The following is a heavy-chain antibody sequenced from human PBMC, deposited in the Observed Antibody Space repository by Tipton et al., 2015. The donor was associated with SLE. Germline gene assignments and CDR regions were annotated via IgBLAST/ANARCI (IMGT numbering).Heavy chain of an antibody. CDR1: GFIFTSYA. J-gene: IGHJ4*02. Sequence: SLRLSCAASGFIFTSYAMTWVRQAPGKGLEWVSTISGNSDRTYFADSVKGRFTISRDNSKNSIYLQMNSLRAEDTAIYYCVSPIRSSWGYWGQGTLISVSS. CDR2: ISGNSDRT. D-gene: IGHD6-13*01. CDR3: VSPIRSSWGY. V-gene: IGHV3-23*01.